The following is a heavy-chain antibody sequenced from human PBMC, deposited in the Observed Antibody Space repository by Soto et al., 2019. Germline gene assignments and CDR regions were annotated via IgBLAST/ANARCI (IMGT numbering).Heavy chain of an antibody. CDR3: AKDGRGSYYGEGVY. V-gene: IGHV3-23*01. CDR2: ISGSGGST. D-gene: IGHD1-26*01. Sequence: GGSLRLSCAASGFTFSSYAMSWVRQAPGKGLEWVSAISGSGGSTYYADSVKGRFTISRDNSKNTLYLQMNSLRAEDTAVYYCAKDGRGSYYGEGVYWGQGTLVTVSS. J-gene: IGHJ4*02. CDR1: GFTFSSYA.